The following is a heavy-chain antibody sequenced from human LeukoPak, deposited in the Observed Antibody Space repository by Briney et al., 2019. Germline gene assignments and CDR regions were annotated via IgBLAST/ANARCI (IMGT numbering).Heavy chain of an antibody. Sequence: ASVKVSCKASGYTFTSYAMHWVRQAPGQRLEWMGWINAGNGNTKYSQKFQGRVTITRDTSASTAYMELSSLRSEDTAVYYCAVRLSYCGGDCYKFDPWGQGTLVTVSS. CDR1: GYTFTSYA. CDR2: INAGNGNT. V-gene: IGHV1-3*01. J-gene: IGHJ5*02. D-gene: IGHD2-21*02. CDR3: AVRLSYCGGDCYKFDP.